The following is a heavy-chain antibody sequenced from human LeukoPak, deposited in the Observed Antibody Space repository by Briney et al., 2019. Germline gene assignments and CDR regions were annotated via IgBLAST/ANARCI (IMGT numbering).Heavy chain of an antibody. J-gene: IGHJ4*02. CDR3: ARDLHSSGWPYYFDY. V-gene: IGHV3-30*04. Sequence: PGGSLRLSCAASGFTFSSYAMHWVRQAPGKGLEWVAVISYDGSNKYNADSVKGRFTISRDNSKNTLYLQMNSLRAEDTALYYCARDLHSSGWPYYFDYWGQGTLVIVSS. CDR2: ISYDGSNK. CDR1: GFTFSSYA. D-gene: IGHD6-19*01.